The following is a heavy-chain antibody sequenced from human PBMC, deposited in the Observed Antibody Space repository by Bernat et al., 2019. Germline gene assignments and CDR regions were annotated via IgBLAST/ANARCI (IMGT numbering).Heavy chain of an antibody. V-gene: IGHV4-61*01. D-gene: IGHD2-15*01. CDR1: GGSVSSGSYY. J-gene: IGHJ6*03. Sequence: QVQLQESGPGLVKPSETLSLTCTVSGGSVSSGSYYWSWIRQPPGKGLEWIGYIYYSGSTNYNPSLKSRVTISVDTSKNQFSLKLSSVTAADTAVYYCASEHCSGGSCSERRNYYYYMDVWGKGTPVTVSS. CDR3: ASEHCSGGSCSERRNYYYYMDV. CDR2: IYYSGST.